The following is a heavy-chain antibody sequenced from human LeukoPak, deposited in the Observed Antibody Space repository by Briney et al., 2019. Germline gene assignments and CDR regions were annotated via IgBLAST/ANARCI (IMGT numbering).Heavy chain of an antibody. CDR2: INHSGST. CDR3: ARGHGDY. Sequence: SETLSLTCAVYGGSFSGYYWSWIRQPPGKGLEWIGEINHSGSTNYNPSLKSRVTISVDTSKNQFSLKLSSVTTADTAVYYCARGHGDYWGQGTLVTVSS. J-gene: IGHJ4*02. CDR1: GGSFSGYY. V-gene: IGHV4-34*01.